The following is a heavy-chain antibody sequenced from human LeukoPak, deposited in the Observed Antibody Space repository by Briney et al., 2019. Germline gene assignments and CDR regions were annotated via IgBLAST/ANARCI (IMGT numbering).Heavy chain of an antibody. CDR2: IYYSGNT. D-gene: IGHD5-12*01. Sequence: SETLSLTCTVSGGSISSYYWSWIRQPPGKGLEWIEYIYYSGNTNYNPSLKSRVTISVDTSKNQFSLKLSSVTAADTAVYYCARDEGYSGYDFDYWGQGTLVTVSS. J-gene: IGHJ4*02. CDR1: GGSISSYY. CDR3: ARDEGYSGYDFDY. V-gene: IGHV4-59*12.